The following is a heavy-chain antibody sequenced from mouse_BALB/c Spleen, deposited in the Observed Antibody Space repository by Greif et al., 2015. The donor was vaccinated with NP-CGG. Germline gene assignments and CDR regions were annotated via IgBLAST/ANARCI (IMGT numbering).Heavy chain of an antibody. CDR1: GFTFSSFG. V-gene: IGHV5-17*02. Sequence: EVKLMESGGGLVQPGGSRKLSCAASGFTFSSFGMHWVRQAPEKGLEWVAYISSGSSTIYYADTVKGRFTISRDNPKNTLFLQMTSLRSEDTAMYYCARTTVVAYYAMYYWGQGTSVTVSS. J-gene: IGHJ4*01. CDR2: ISSGSSTI. D-gene: IGHD1-1*01. CDR3: ARTTVVAYYAMYY.